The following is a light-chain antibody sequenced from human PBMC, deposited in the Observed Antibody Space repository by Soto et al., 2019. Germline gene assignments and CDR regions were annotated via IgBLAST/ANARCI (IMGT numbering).Light chain of an antibody. V-gene: IGLV2-14*01. CDR1: SSDVGSYDF. J-gene: IGLJ3*02. CDR2: EVT. Sequence: QSALTQPTSVSGSPGQSITISCTATSSDVGSYDFVSWFQQHPGKAPKLMIYEVTNRPSGVSYRFSGSKSGNTASLTISGLQAEDEADYDCSSFTTTNTLVFGGGTKLTVL. CDR3: SSFTTTNTLV.